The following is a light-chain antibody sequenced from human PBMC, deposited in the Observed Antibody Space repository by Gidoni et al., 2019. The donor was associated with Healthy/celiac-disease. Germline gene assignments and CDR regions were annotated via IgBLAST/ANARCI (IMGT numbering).Light chain of an antibody. CDR2: DAS. Sequence: IVLTQSPATLSLSPGERATFSCRASQSVSSYLAWYQQKPGQAPRLLIYDASNRATGIPARFSGRGSGTDFTLTISSLEPEDFAVYYCQQRSNWPPTFGGGTKVEIK. CDR1: QSVSSY. J-gene: IGKJ4*01. V-gene: IGKV3-11*01. CDR3: QQRSNWPPT.